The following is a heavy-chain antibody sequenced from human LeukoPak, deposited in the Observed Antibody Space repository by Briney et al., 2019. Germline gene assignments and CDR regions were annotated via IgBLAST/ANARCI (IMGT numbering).Heavy chain of an antibody. CDR3: ARGGTMVRGVRGYYYYMDV. J-gene: IGHJ6*03. V-gene: IGHV4-59*01. CDR2: IYYSGST. Sequence: PSETLSLTCTVSDGSISYFYWSWIRQPPGKGLEWIGYIYYSGSTNYNPSLKSRVTISVDTSKNQFSLKLSSVTAADTAVYYCARGGTMVRGVRGYYYYMDVWGKGTTVTISS. D-gene: IGHD3-10*01. CDR1: DGSISYFY.